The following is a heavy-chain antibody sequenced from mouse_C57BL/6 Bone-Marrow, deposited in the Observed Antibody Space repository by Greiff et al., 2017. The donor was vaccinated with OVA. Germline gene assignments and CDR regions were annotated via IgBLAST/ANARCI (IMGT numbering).Heavy chain of an antibody. V-gene: IGHV1-76*01. CDR3: ARSGGIITTVVATRYFDV. CDR2: IYPGSGNT. D-gene: IGHD1-1*01. CDR1: GYTFTDYY. Sequence: VKLMESGAELVRPGASVKLSCKASGYTFTDYYINWVKQRPGQGLEWIARIYPGSGNTYYNEKFKGKATLTAEKSSSTAYMQLSSLTSEDSAVYFCARSGGIITTVVATRYFDVWGTGTTVTVSS. J-gene: IGHJ1*03.